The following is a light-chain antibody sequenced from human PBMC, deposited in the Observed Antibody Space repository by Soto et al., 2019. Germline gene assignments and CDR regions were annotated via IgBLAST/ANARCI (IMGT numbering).Light chain of an antibody. J-gene: IGKJ5*01. V-gene: IGKV1-5*03. Sequence: DIQMTPSHSTLSASVLYIVTITFRSSQSISYWLAWYQQKPGKAPNLLIYKASSLKSGVPSRFSGSGSGTEFTLTISSLQPDDFATYYCKQYNTYSNFGQGTRLEIK. CDR2: KAS. CDR1: QSISYW. CDR3: KQYNTYSN.